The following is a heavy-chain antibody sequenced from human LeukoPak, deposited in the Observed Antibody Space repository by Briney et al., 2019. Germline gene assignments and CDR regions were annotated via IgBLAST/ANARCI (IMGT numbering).Heavy chain of an antibody. CDR2: IYHSGST. CDR3: ARVRGRVVIDY. J-gene: IGHJ4*02. CDR1: GYSISSGYY. Sequence: KPSETLSLTCTVSGYSISSGYYWGWIRQPPGQGLEWIGSIYHSGSTYYNPSLKSRVTISVDTSKNQFSLKLSSVAAADTAVYYCARVRGRVVIDYWGQGTLVTVSS. D-gene: IGHD2-2*01. V-gene: IGHV4-38-2*02.